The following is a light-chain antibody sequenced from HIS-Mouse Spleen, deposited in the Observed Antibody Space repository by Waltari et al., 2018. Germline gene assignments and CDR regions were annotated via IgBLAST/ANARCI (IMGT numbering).Light chain of an antibody. J-gene: IGKJ2*01. CDR1: PSVSSN. V-gene: IGKV3-15*01. CDR3: QQYNNWPPSYT. Sequence: EIVMTQSPATLSVSPGERATLSCRASPSVSSNLAWYQQKPGQAPRLLIYGAATRATGIPARFSGSGSGTEFTLTISSLQSEDFAVYYCQQYNNWPPSYTFGQGTKLEIK. CDR2: GAA.